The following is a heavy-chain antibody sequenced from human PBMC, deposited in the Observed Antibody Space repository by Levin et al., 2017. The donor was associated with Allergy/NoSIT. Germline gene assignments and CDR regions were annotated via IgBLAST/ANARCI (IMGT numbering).Heavy chain of an antibody. CDR1: GFTFSDYS. D-gene: IGHD3-22*01. CDR3: ARSGSPDY. Sequence: GESLKISCAASGFTFSDYSMNWVRQAPGKGLEWVSSISPNSNYIYYAYSLKGRFTISRENAKSSVFLQMNSLRAEDTALYYCARSGSPDYWGQGTLVTVSS. J-gene: IGHJ4*02. V-gene: IGHV3-21*01. CDR2: ISPNSNYI.